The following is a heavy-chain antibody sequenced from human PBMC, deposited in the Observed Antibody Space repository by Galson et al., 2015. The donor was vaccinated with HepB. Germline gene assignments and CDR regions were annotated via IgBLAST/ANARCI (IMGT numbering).Heavy chain of an antibody. CDR3: AKGYGLFDL. D-gene: IGHD4-17*01. V-gene: IGHV3-23*01. Sequence: SLRLSCAASRFTFNFYAMSWVRQAPGKGLQWVSSISSGSSYIYYADSVKGRFTISRDNSKNTLSFQMNSLRAEDTAVYYCAKGYGLFDLWGQGTLVTVSS. CDR1: RFTFNFYA. J-gene: IGHJ5*02. CDR2: ISSGSSYI.